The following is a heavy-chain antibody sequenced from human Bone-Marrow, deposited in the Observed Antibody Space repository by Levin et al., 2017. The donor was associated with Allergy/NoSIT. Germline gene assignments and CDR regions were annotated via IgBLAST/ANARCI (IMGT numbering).Heavy chain of an antibody. CDR1: GGSISSNY. D-gene: IGHD3-3*01. Sequence: PGGSLRLSCTVSGGSISSNYWSWIRQTPGKGLEWIGYIYYSGNTNYNPSLKSRVTISVDTSKNQFSLRLSSVTAADTAIYSCAKVGFWSGPYDYWGQGTLVSVSS. J-gene: IGHJ4*02. CDR2: IYYSGNT. CDR3: AKVGFWSGPYDY. V-gene: IGHV4-59*01.